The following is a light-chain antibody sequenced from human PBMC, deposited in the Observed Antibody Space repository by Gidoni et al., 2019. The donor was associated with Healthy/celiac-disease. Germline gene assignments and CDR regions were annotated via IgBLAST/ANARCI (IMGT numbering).Light chain of an antibody. CDR3: QQYGSSPPLYT. V-gene: IGKV3-20*01. J-gene: IGKJ2*01. CDR1: QRVSSSY. Sequence: EIVLTQSPGTLSLSPWERATLSCRASQRVSSSYLAWYQQKPGQAPRLVIYGASSRATGIPDRLSGSGSGTDCTLTISRLEPEDFAVYYCQQYGSSPPLYTFGQGTKLEIK. CDR2: GAS.